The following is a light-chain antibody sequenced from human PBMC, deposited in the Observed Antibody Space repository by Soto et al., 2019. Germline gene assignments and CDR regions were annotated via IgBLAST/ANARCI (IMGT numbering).Light chain of an antibody. V-gene: IGKV3-20*01. CDR2: GAS. Sequence: IVLTQSPGNLSLSPGERATLSCRASQSVSSSYLAWYQQRPGQAPRLLIFGASYRATGIPDRFSGSGSGTDFTLTISRLEPEDFAVYYCQHYCSSPPEFTFGPGTKVDSK. CDR1: QSVSSSY. J-gene: IGKJ3*01. CDR3: QHYCSSPPEFT.